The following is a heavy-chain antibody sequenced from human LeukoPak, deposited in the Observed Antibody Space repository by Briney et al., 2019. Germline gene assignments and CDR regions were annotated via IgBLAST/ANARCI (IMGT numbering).Heavy chain of an antibody. D-gene: IGHD6-6*01. CDR3: ARDRVAARSLYYYGMDV. J-gene: IGHJ6*02. V-gene: IGHV4-31*03. CDR1: GGSISSGVYY. Sequence: SQTLSLTCTVSGGSISSGVYYWSWIRQHPGKGLEWIGYIYYSGSTYYNPSLKSRVTISVDTSKNQFSLKLSSVTAADTAVYYCARDRVAARSLYYYGMDVWGQGTTVTVSS. CDR2: IYYSGST.